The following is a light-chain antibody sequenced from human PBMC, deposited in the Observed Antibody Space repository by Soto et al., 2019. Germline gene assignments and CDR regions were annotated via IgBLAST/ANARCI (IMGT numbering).Light chain of an antibody. CDR2: EVS. J-gene: IGLJ1*01. V-gene: IGLV2-8*01. CDR1: SSDVGGYNY. CDR3: SSYAGSNAYV. Sequence: QSALTQPPSASGSPGQSVTISCTGTSSDVGGYNYVSWYQQHPGKAPKLMIYEVSKRPSGVPDRFSGSKSGNTASLTVSGRQAEDEADYYCSSYAGSNAYVFGTGTKVTVL.